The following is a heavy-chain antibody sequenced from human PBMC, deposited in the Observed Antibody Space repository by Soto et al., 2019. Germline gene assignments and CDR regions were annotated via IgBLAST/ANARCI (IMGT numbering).Heavy chain of an antibody. CDR2: VNPIVSMS. D-gene: IGHD3-16*02. V-gene: IGHV1-69*02. J-gene: IGHJ4*02. Sequence: QVQLVQSGAEVKRPGSSVKVSCKASGDTFNFYSINWLRQAPGLGLEWMGRVNPIVSMSNYAQKFQGRVTMTADKSSSTAYMELSSLRSEDTAIYYCASSYCLGYRAFDYWGQGALVTVSS. CDR3: ASSYCLGYRAFDY. CDR1: GDTFNFYS.